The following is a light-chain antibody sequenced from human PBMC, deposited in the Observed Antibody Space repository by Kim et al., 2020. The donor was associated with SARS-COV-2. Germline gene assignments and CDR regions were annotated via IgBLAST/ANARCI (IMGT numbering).Light chain of an antibody. CDR1: GSNIGRKY. CDR3: ASWDGSLDTRI. Sequence: GQRGTISCSGNGSNIGRKYVYWYQQLPGMAPKLLICRDNQRPSGVPDRFSGSKSGTSASLAISGPRSEDEADYYCASWDGSLDTRIFGGGTQLTVL. CDR2: RDN. J-gene: IGLJ2*01. V-gene: IGLV1-47*01.